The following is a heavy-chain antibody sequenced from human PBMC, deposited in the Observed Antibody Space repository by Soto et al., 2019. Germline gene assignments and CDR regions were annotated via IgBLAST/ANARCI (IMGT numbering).Heavy chain of an antibody. J-gene: IGHJ3*02. V-gene: IGHV1-69*13. D-gene: IGHD4-17*01. CDR2: IIPIFGTA. Sequence: SVKVSCKASGGTFSSYAISWVRQAPGQGLEWMGGIIPIFGTADYAQKFQGRVTITADESTSTAYMELSSLRSEDTAVYYCARATRGYGGNAGFDAFDIWGQGTMVTVSS. CDR3: ARATRGYGGNAGFDAFDI. CDR1: GGTFSSYA.